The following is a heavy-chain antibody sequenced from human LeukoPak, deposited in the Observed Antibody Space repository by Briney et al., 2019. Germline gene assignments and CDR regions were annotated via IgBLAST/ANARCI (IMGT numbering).Heavy chain of an antibody. J-gene: IGHJ4*02. Sequence: SETLSLTCAVYGGSFSGYYWSWIRQPPGKGLEWIGEINHSGSTNYNPSLKSRVTISVDTSKNQFSLKLSSVTAADTAVYYCAREGYSGLDYWGQGTLVTASS. CDR2: INHSGST. CDR3: AREGYSGLDY. V-gene: IGHV4-34*01. CDR1: GGSFSGYY. D-gene: IGHD6-13*01.